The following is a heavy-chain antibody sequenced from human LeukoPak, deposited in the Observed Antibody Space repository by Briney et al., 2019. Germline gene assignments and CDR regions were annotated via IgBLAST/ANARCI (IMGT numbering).Heavy chain of an antibody. J-gene: IGHJ4*02. CDR1: GFTFGDYA. Sequence: PGGSLRLSCIVSGFTFGDYAMSWFRQAPGRGLEWVGFIRGKTYGGTTEYAPSVKGRFTISREDSKSNAYLQMNSLKTEDTAVYYCALSGYYSVNWGQGTLVTVSS. CDR2: IRGKTYGGTT. D-gene: IGHD3-3*01. V-gene: IGHV3-49*03. CDR3: ALSGYYSVN.